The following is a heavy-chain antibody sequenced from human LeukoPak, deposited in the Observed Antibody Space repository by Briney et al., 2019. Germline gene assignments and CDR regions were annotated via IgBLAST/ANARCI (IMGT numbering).Heavy chain of an antibody. V-gene: IGHV4-59*11. Sequence: SETLSLTCSVSGGSISSHFWSWIRQPPEKGLEWIGYMYYSGSTNYNPSLESRVTISVDTSKNQFFLRLNSVTAADTAVYYCARVLYSSGWFDPWGQGTLVTVSS. CDR2: MYYSGST. CDR3: ARVLYSSGWFDP. CDR1: GGSISSHF. J-gene: IGHJ5*02. D-gene: IGHD6-19*01.